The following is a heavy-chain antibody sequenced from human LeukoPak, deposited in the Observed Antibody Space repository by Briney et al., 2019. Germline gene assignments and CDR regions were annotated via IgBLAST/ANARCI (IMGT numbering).Heavy chain of an antibody. D-gene: IGHD1-26*01. CDR2: IWYDGSNK. J-gene: IGHJ4*02. Sequence: PGGSLRLSCAASGLTFSSYGMHWVRQAPGKGLEWVAVIWYDGSNKYYADSVKGRFTISRDNSKNTLYLQMNSLRAEDTAVYYCARGLPSGSYYFDYWGQGTLVTVSS. CDR1: GLTFSSYG. CDR3: ARGLPSGSYYFDY. V-gene: IGHV3-33*01.